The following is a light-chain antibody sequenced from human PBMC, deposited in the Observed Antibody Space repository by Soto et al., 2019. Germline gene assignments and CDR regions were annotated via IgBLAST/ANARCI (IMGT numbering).Light chain of an antibody. J-gene: IGKJ1*01. Sequence: DIQMTQSPSSVSASVGDRVTITCRASQGISSWVAWYQQRAGKAPKLLIYGVYRLQSEVPSRFSGSGSGTDFTLTISSLQPEDSAIYYCQQASNFPGTFGQGTKVEIK. V-gene: IGKV1-12*01. CDR2: GVY. CDR3: QQASNFPGT. CDR1: QGISSW.